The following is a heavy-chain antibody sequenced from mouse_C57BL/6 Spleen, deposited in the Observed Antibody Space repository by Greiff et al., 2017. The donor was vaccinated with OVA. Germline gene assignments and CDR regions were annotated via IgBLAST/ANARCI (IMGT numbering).Heavy chain of an antibody. J-gene: IGHJ4*01. CDR3: AIYYGNPYYAMDY. D-gene: IGHD2-1*01. CDR2: ISSGSSTI. Sequence: EVMLVESGGGLVKPGGSLKLSCAASGFTFSDYGMHWVRQAPEKGLEWVAYISSGSSTIYYADTVKGRFTISRDNAKNTLFLQMTSLRSEDTAMYYCAIYYGNPYYAMDYWGQGTSVTVSS. V-gene: IGHV5-17*01. CDR1: GFTFSDYG.